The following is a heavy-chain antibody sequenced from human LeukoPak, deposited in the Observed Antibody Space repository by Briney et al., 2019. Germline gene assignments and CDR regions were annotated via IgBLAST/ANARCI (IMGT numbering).Heavy chain of an antibody. J-gene: IGHJ4*02. CDR1: GGTFSSYA. V-gene: IGHV1-69*05. D-gene: IGHD5-12*01. CDR3: ARDGGSGIVATTAFDY. CDR2: IIPIFGTA. Sequence: EASVTVSCKASGGTFSSYAISWVRQAPGQGLEWMGGIIPIFGTANYAQKFQGRVTITTDESTSTAYMELSSLRSEDTAVYYCARDGGSGIVATTAFDYWGQGTLVTVSS.